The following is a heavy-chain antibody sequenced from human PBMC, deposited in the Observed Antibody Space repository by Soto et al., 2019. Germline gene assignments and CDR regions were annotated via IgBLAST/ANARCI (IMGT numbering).Heavy chain of an antibody. D-gene: IGHD6-13*01. CDR3: ARDDPRGIAAAGWDDYYCYGMDV. J-gene: IGHJ6*02. Sequence: QVQLVQSGAEVKKPGSSVKVSCKASGGTFSSYAISWVRQAPGQGLEWMGGIIPIFGTANYAQKLQGRVTITADESTSKAYMELSSLRSEDTAVYYCARDDPRGIAAAGWDDYYCYGMDVWGQGTTVTVSS. V-gene: IGHV1-69*01. CDR2: IIPIFGTA. CDR1: GGTFSSYA.